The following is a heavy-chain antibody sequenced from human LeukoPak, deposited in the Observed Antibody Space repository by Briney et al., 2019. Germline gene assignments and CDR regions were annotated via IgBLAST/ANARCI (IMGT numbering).Heavy chain of an antibody. CDR3: AREYGSGSLDY. Sequence: GGSLRLSCADSGFTFSSYSMNWVRQAPGKGLEWVSSISSSTNYIFYADSVKGRFTISRDNAKNSLYLQMNGLRAEDTAVYYCAREYGSGSLDYWGQGTLVTVSS. CDR2: ISSSTNYI. D-gene: IGHD3-10*01. V-gene: IGHV3-21*01. J-gene: IGHJ4*02. CDR1: GFTFSSYS.